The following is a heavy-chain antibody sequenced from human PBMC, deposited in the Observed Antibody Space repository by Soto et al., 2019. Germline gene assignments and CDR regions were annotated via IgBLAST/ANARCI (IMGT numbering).Heavy chain of an antibody. CDR1: GGSFSGYY. Sequence: QVQLQQWGAGLLKPSETLSLTCAVYGGSFSGYYWSWIRQPPGKGLEWIGEINHSGSTNYNPSLKSRVTISVDTSMNQFSLKLSSVTAADTAVYYCARDEVYGDNNWFDPWGQGTLVTVSS. CDR2: INHSGST. V-gene: IGHV4-34*01. D-gene: IGHD4-17*01. CDR3: ARDEVYGDNNWFDP. J-gene: IGHJ5*02.